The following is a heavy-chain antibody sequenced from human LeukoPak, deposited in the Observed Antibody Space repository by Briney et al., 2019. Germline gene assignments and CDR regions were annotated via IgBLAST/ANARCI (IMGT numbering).Heavy chain of an antibody. CDR1: GGSISSGGYY. Sequence: SQTLSLTCTVSGGSISSGGYYWSWIRQPPGKGLEWIGYIYHSGSTYYNPSLKSRVTISVDRSKNQFSLKLSSVTAADTAVYYCARANTVVVPAAIYYYFDYWGQGTLVTVSS. J-gene: IGHJ4*02. CDR2: IYHSGST. V-gene: IGHV4-30-2*01. D-gene: IGHD2-2*01. CDR3: ARANTVVVPAAIYYYFDY.